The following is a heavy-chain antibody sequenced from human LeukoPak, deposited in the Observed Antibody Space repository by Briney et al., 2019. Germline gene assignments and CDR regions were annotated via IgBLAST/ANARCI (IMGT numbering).Heavy chain of an antibody. J-gene: IGHJ4*02. Sequence: SETLSLTCTVSGGSISSSSYYWGWIRQPPGKGLEWIGSIYYSGGTYYNPSLKSRVTISVNTSKNQFSLKLSSVTAADTAVYYCARHLDVVAFDYWGQGTLVTVSS. D-gene: IGHD2-2*01. CDR2: IYYSGGT. V-gene: IGHV4-39*01. CDR3: ARHLDVVAFDY. CDR1: GGSISSSSYY.